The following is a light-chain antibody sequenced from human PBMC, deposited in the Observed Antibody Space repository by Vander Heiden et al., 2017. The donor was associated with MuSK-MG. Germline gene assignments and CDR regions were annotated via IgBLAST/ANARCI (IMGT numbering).Light chain of an antibody. CDR3: QQYSSYWS. V-gene: IGKV1-5*03. CDR1: QCITTW. Sequence: DIQMTQSPSTMSASVGDRVTITCRASQCITTWLAWYQQKPGKAPKLLSYKASSLESGVPARFSGSGSGTEFTLTISSLQPDDFATYYCQQYSSYWSFGLGTKVELK. CDR2: KAS. J-gene: IGKJ1*01.